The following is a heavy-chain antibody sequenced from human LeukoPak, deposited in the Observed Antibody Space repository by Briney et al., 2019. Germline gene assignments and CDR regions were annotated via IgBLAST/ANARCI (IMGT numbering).Heavy chain of an antibody. Sequence: PSETLSLTCAVSGYSISSGYYWGWIRQPPGKGLEWIGSIYHSGSTYYNPSLKSRVTISVDTSKNQFSLKLSSVTAADTAGYYCARANSLQGAFGIWGQGTMVTVSS. CDR3: ARANSLQGAFGI. CDR1: GYSISSGYY. D-gene: IGHD4-23*01. V-gene: IGHV4-38-2*01. J-gene: IGHJ3*02. CDR2: IYHSGST.